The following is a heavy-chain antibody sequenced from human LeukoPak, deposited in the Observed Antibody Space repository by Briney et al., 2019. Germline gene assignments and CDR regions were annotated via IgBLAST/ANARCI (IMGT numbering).Heavy chain of an antibody. Sequence: GGSLRLSCAASGFTFSTYTINWVRQAPGKGLQWVSSMSSSGDSIHLADSVKGRFSISRDSANNSLYLQMNSLGAKDTAVYYCASSGYDLDWYFDLWGRGTLVTVSS. CDR1: GFTFSTYT. D-gene: IGHD5-12*01. CDR2: MSSSGDSI. V-gene: IGHV3-21*01. CDR3: ASSGYDLDWYFDL. J-gene: IGHJ2*01.